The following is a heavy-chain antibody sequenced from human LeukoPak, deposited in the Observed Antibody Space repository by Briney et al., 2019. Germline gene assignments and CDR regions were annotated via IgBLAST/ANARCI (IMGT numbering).Heavy chain of an antibody. CDR3: ARHVGSGWPYYYYYYMDV. Sequence: GESLKISCKGSGYSFTYYYIGWVRQMPGKGLEWMGLIYPGNSDTRYSPSFQGQVTISADKSISTAYLQWSSLKASDTAMYYCARHVGSGWPYYYYYYMDVWGKGTTVTVSS. V-gene: IGHV5-51*01. CDR2: IYPGNSDT. CDR1: GYSFTYYY. J-gene: IGHJ6*03. D-gene: IGHD6-19*01.